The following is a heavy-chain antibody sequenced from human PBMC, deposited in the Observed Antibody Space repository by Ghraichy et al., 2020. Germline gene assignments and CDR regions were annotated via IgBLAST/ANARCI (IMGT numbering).Heavy chain of an antibody. D-gene: IGHD4-23*01. CDR2: INHSGST. Sequence: SETLSLTCAVYGGSFSGYYWSWIRQPPGKGLEWIGEINHSGSTNYNPFLKSRVTISVDTSKNQFSLKLSSVTAADTAVYYCARFLGGYWGQGTLVTVSS. CDR3: ARFLGGY. J-gene: IGHJ4*02. CDR1: GGSFSGYY. V-gene: IGHV4-34*01.